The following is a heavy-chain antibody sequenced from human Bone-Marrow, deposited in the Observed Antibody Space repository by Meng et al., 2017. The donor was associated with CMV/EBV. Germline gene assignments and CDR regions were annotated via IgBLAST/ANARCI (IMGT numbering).Heavy chain of an antibody. J-gene: IGHJ4*02. CDR3: ARGPDSYCSSTSCLWADLDY. CDR1: GGTFSSYA. V-gene: IGHV1-69*10. Sequence: SVKVSCKASGGTFSSYAISWVRQAPGQGLEWMGGIIPIPGTANYAQKFQGRVTITADKSTSTAYMELSSLRSEDTAVYYCARGPDSYCSSTSCLWADLDYWGQGTLVTVSS. CDR2: IIPIPGTA. D-gene: IGHD2-2*01.